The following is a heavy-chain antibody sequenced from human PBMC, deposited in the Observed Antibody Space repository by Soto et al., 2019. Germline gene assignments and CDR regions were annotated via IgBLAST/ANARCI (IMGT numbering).Heavy chain of an antibody. CDR3: AKFPLDIVVVPAAISGDWFDP. V-gene: IGHV3-30*18. D-gene: IGHD2-2*02. CDR1: GFTFSSYG. CDR2: ISYDGSNK. J-gene: IGHJ5*02. Sequence: PGGSLRLSCAASGFTFSSYGMHWVRQAPGKGLEWVAVISYDGSNKYYADSVKGRFTISRDNSKNTLYLQMNSLRAEDTAVYYCAKFPLDIVVVPAAISGDWFDPWGQGTLVTVSS.